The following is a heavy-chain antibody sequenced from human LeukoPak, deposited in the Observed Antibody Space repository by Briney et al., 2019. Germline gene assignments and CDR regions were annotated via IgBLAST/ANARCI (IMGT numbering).Heavy chain of an antibody. CDR2: IIPIFGTA. D-gene: IGHD3-22*01. CDR3: ARAQGNYYDSTTGFDY. V-gene: IGHV1-69*13. Sequence: SVKVSCKASGGTFSSYAISWVRQAPGQGLEWMGGIIPIFGTANYAQKFQGRVTITADESTSTAYMELSSLRSEDTAVYYCARAQGNYYDSTTGFDYWGQGTLVTVSS. J-gene: IGHJ4*02. CDR1: GGTFSSYA.